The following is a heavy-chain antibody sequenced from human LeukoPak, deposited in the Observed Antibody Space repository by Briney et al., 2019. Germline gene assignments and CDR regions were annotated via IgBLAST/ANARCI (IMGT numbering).Heavy chain of an antibody. D-gene: IGHD2-21*02. CDR3: ARGGGDPWYFDY. CDR1: GGSISSYY. CDR2: IYYSGST. Sequence: SGTLSLTCTVSGGSISSYYWSWIRQPPGKGLEWIGYIYYSGSTNYNPSLKSRVTISVDTSKNQFSLKLSSVTAADTAVYYCARGGGDPWYFDYWGQGTLVTVSS. V-gene: IGHV4-59*01. J-gene: IGHJ4*02.